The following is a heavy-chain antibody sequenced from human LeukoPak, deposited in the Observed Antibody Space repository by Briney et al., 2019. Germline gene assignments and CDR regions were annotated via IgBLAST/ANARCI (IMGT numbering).Heavy chain of an antibody. CDR1: GYTFTSYA. CDR2: INTNTGNP. CDR3: ARDITMIVVVNLRGAMDV. J-gene: IGHJ6*04. Sequence: ASVKVSCKASGYTFTSYAMNWVRQAPGQGLEWMGWINTNTGNPTYAQGFTGRFVFSLDTSVSTAYLQISSLKAEDTAVYYCARDITMIVVVNLRGAMDVWGKGTTVTVSS. D-gene: IGHD3-22*01. V-gene: IGHV7-4-1*02.